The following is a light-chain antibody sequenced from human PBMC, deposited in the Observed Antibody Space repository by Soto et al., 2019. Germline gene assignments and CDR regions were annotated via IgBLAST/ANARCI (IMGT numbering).Light chain of an antibody. V-gene: IGKV3-15*01. CDR1: QSVSSN. Sequence: EIVFSQSPGPLSFSPGERATLSCRASQSVSSNYITWYQQKPGQAHRLLIYGASTRATGIQARFSGSGSGTEFTLTISSLQSEDFAVYYCQQYNNWPPTFGQGTKVDIK. CDR2: GAS. J-gene: IGKJ1*01. CDR3: QQYNNWPPT.